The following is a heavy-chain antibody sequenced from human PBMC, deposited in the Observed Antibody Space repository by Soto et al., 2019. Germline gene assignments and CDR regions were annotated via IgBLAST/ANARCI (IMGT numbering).Heavy chain of an antibody. J-gene: IGHJ4*02. CDR2: IYYSGST. V-gene: IGHV4-30-4*01. Sequence: TLSLTCTVSGGSISSGDYYWSWIRQPPGKGLEWIGYIYYSGSTYYNPSLKSRVTISVDTSKNQFSLKLSSVTAADTAVYYCARETLRNHYDSSGYFDYWGLGTLVTVSS. CDR3: ARETLRNHYDSSGYFDY. D-gene: IGHD3-22*01. CDR1: GGSISSGDYY.